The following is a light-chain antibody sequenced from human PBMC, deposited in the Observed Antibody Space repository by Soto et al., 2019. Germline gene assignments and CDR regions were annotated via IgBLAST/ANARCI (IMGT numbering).Light chain of an antibody. V-gene: IGKV3-20*01. Sequence: EIVLTQSPGTLSLSPGGRATLSCRTSPIISSIYLAWYQQKPGQAPRLLIYGASSRATVIPDRVSGGGSGTDVTLYISRLEPEDSAVYFFQQYYGPPCTFGRGTRLEI. CDR1: PIISSIY. J-gene: IGKJ1*01. CDR3: QQYYGPPCT. CDR2: GAS.